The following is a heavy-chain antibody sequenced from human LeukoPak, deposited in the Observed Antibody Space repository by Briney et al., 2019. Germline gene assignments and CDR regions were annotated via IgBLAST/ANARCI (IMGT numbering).Heavy chain of an antibody. CDR1: GGTFSSYT. Sequence: GSSVKVSCKASGGTFSSYTISWVRRAPGQGLEWMGRIIPVLGIANYAQKFQGRVTITADKSTSTAYMELSSLRSEDTAVYYCARSLVGAAPGYFDYWGQGTLVTVSS. CDR2: IIPVLGIA. CDR3: ARSLVGAAPGYFDY. J-gene: IGHJ4*02. D-gene: IGHD1-26*01. V-gene: IGHV1-69*02.